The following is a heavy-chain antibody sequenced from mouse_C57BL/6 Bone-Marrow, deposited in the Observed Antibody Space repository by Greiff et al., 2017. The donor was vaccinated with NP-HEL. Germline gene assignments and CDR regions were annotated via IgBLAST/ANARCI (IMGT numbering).Heavy chain of an antibody. CDR3: VRSFYYGYDEGFFY. CDR1: GFTFNTYA. CDR2: IRSKSSNYAT. D-gene: IGHD2-2*01. Sequence: EADGGLVQPKGSLKLSCAASGFTFNTYAMHWVRQAPGKGLEWVARIRSKSSNYATYYADSVKDRFTISRDDSQSMLYLQMNNLKTEDTAMYYCVRSFYYGYDEGFFYWGQGTLVTVSA. J-gene: IGHJ3*01. V-gene: IGHV10-3*01.